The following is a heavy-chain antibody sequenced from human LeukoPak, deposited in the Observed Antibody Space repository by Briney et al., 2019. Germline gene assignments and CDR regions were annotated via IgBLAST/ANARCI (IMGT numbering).Heavy chain of an antibody. CDR2: IRYDGSNK. J-gene: IGHJ4*02. CDR3: AKDPRKVVTLAVSFDY. V-gene: IGHV3-30*02. Sequence: GGSLRLSCAASGFTFSSYGMHWVRQAPGKGLEWVAFIRYDGSNKYYADSVKGRFTTSRDNSKNTLYLQMNSLRAEDTAVYYCAKDPRKVVTLAVSFDYWGQGTLVTVSS. D-gene: IGHD2-21*02. CDR1: GFTFSSYG.